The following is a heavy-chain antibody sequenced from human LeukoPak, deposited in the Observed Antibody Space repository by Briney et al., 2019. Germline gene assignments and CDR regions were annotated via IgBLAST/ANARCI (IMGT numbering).Heavy chain of an antibody. V-gene: IGHV4-39*07. Sequence: SETLSLTCTVSGGSISSSSYYWGWIRQPPGRGLEWIGSIYYSGSTYYNPSLKSRVTISVDTSKNQSSLKLSSVTAADTAVYYCASPHCSSTSCYYHYWGQGTLVTVSS. CDR3: ASPHCSSTSCYYHY. D-gene: IGHD2-2*01. CDR1: GGSISSSSYY. J-gene: IGHJ4*02. CDR2: IYYSGST.